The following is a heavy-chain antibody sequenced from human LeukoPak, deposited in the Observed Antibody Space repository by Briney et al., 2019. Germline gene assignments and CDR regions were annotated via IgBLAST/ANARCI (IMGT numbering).Heavy chain of an antibody. CDR1: GGSISSSSYY. J-gene: IGHJ5*02. CDR2: IYYSGST. D-gene: IGHD6-13*01. Sequence: SETLSLTCTVSGGSISSSSYYWGWIRQPPGKGLEWIGSIYYSGSTYYNPSLKSRVTISVDTSKNQLSLKLSSVTAADTAVYFCARQWQQLKNWFDPWGQGTLVTVSS. CDR3: ARQWQQLKNWFDP. V-gene: IGHV4-39*01.